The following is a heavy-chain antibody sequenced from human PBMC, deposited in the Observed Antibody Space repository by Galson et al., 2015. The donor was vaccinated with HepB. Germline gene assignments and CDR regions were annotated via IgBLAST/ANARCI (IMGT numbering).Heavy chain of an antibody. Sequence: SLRLSCAASGFTFSTYAMSWVRQAPGMGLEWVSAISGSGGSVFYADSVKGRFTISRDNSKDTLYLQVNSLRAEDTAVYYCAKASHYYDSDGYYRGDYYFYFMDVWGEGATVTVSS. CDR2: ISGSGGSV. V-gene: IGHV3-23*01. CDR1: GFTFSTYA. CDR3: AKASHYYDSDGYYRGDYYFYFMDV. D-gene: IGHD3-22*01. J-gene: IGHJ6*03.